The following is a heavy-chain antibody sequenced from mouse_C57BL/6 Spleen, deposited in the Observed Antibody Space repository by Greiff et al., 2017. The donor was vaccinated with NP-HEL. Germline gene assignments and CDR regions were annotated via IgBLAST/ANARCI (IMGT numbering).Heavy chain of an antibody. Sequence: EVQLQQSGAELVRPGASVKLSCTASGFNIKDYYMHWVKQRPEQGLEWIGRIDPEDGDTKYAPKFQGKATLTADTSYNTAYLQLSSLTSEDTAVYYCTTKVVASGKSWFAYWGQGTLVTVSA. V-gene: IGHV14-1*01. D-gene: IGHD1-1*01. CDR1: GFNIKDYY. J-gene: IGHJ3*01. CDR2: IDPEDGDT. CDR3: TTKVVASGKSWFAY.